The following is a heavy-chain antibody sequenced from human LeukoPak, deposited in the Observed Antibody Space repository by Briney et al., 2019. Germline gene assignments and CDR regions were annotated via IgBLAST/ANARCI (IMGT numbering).Heavy chain of an antibody. CDR2: TSSSGITI. CDR3: ARDQYGSGDGYYMDL. CDR1: GFTFSSYD. D-gene: IGHD3-10*01. Sequence: GGSLRLSCAASGFTFSSYDMNWVRQAPGKGLEGGSYTSSSGITIFYAYSVKGRFTSSRDNAKNSLYLQMNSLRSEDTALYYCARDQYGSGDGYYMDLWGKGTTVTISS. J-gene: IGHJ6*03. V-gene: IGHV3-48*03.